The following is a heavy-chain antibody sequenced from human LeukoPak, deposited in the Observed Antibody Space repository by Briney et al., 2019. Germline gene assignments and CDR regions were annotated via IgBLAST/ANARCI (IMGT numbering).Heavy chain of an antibody. CDR1: GGSISSGSYY. V-gene: IGHV4-61*02. J-gene: IGHJ4*02. D-gene: IGHD1-1*01. CDR3: ARDPVGWTTSDY. CDR2: IYTSGST. Sequence: SQTLSLTCTVPGGSISSGSYYWSWIRQPAGKGLEWIGRIYTSGSTNYNPSLKSRVTISVDTSKNQFSLKLSSVTAADTAVYYCARDPVGWTTSDYWGQGTLVTVSS.